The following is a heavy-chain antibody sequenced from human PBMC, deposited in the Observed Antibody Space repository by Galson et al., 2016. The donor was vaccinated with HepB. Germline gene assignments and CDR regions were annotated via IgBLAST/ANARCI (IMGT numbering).Heavy chain of an antibody. CDR3: ARDSGWSPVDY. CDR2: ISSSSIYI. D-gene: IGHD6-19*01. V-gene: IGHV3-21*01. Sequence: SLRLSCAASGFTFSGYWMTWVRQAPGKGLEWVSSISSSSIYIYYADSVKGRFTISRDNAKNSLYLQMSSLRAEDTAVYYCARDSGWSPVDYWGQGTLVTVSS. J-gene: IGHJ4*02. CDR1: GFTFSGYW.